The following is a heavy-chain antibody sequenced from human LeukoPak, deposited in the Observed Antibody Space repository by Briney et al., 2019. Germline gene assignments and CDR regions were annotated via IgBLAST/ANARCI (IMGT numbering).Heavy chain of an antibody. V-gene: IGHV3-7*01. J-gene: IGHJ6*02. Sequence: PGGSLRLSCAASGFTFSSSWMNWVRQAPGKGLEWVANIKQDGSEKYYVDSVKGRFTISRDNSKNTLYLQMNSLRAEDTAVYYCARDLTVGSGSWYYGMDVWGQGTTVTVSS. CDR2: IKQDGSEK. CDR1: GFTFSSSW. CDR3: ARDLTVGSGSWYYGMDV. D-gene: IGHD3-10*01.